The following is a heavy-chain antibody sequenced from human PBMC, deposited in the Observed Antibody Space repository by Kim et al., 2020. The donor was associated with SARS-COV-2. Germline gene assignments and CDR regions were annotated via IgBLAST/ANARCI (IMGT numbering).Heavy chain of an antibody. Sequence: ASVKVSCKASGDTFTRYDFHWVRQAPGQRPEYMGRINGGNGNTKYSQKVQDRVTFTRDTSATTAYMELSSLRSEDTAVYYCATVGVPTAFDSWGQGTLDTVSS. CDR2: INGGNGNT. CDR1: GDTFTRYD. CDR3: ATVGVPTAFDS. D-gene: IGHD5-12*01. V-gene: IGHV1-3*01. J-gene: IGHJ4*02.